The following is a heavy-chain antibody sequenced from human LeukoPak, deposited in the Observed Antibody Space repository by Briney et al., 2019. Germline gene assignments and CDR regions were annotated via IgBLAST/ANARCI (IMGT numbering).Heavy chain of an antibody. CDR1: GGSISSFF. J-gene: IGHJ5*02. V-gene: IGHV4-59*01. CDR3: ARSRGGFGDYGSWFDP. CDR2: THNSGTT. D-gene: IGHD4-17*01. Sequence: PSETLSLTCTVSGGSISSFFWNWIRQPPGKGLEWIGFTHNSGTTNYNPSLKSRVTMSLDTSKNQFSLKLTSVTAADTAFYYCARSRGGFGDYGSWFDPWGQGTLVTVSS.